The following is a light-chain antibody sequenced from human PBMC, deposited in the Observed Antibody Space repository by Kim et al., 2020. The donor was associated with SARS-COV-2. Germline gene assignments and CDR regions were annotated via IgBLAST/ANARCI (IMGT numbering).Light chain of an antibody. CDR3: ASWDDSLNGYVV. CDR1: SSNIGSNT. J-gene: IGLJ2*01. V-gene: IGLV1-44*01. CDR2: SNN. Sequence: ELTQPPSASVTPGQRVTIACSGSSSNIGSNTVYWYQQLPGTAPKLLIYSNNQRPSAVPDRCSGSKSGTSASLAISGRQSEDEADYYCASWDDSLNGYVVFGGGTQLTVL.